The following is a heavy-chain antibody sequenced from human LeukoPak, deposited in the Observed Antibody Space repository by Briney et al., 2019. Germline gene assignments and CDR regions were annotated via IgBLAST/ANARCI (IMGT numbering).Heavy chain of an antibody. CDR2: IYTSGST. CDR1: GGSISSYY. V-gene: IGHV4-4*07. D-gene: IGHD6-13*01. J-gene: IGHJ6*03. CDR3: ARDCRGRAAAGTRYYYYYVDA. Sequence: SETLSLTCTVSGGSISSYYWSWIRQPAGKGLEWIGRIYTSGSTNYNPSLKSRVTMSVDTSKNQFSLKLSSVTAADTAVYYCARDCRGRAAAGTRYYYYYVDAWGKGTTVTVSS.